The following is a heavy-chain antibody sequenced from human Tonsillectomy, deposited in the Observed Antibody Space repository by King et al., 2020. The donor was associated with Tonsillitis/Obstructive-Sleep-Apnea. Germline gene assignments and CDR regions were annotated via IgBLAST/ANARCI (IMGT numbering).Heavy chain of an antibody. V-gene: IGHV1-18*01. J-gene: IGHJ4*02. CDR2: ISAYNGNT. CDR3: ARGWSGGSYPTYFDY. CDR1: GYTFTSYG. Sequence: LVPSGAEVKKPGASVKVSCKASGYTFTSYGISWVRQAPGQGLEWMGWISAYNGNTNYAQKLQGRVTMTTDTSTSTAYMELRSLRSDDTAVYYCARGWSGGSYPTYFDYWGQGTLVTVSS. D-gene: IGHD1-26*01.